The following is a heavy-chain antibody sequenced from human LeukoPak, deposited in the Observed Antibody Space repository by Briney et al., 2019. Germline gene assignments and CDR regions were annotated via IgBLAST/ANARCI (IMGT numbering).Heavy chain of an antibody. D-gene: IGHD4-17*01. Sequence: GGSLRLSCAASGFTFSSYAMHWVRQAPGKGLEWVAVISYDGSNKYYADSVKGRFTITRDNSKNTLYLQMNSLRAEDTAVYYCARGLMTTVTTYDWYFDLWGRGTLVTVSS. CDR3: ARGLMTTVTTYDWYFDL. J-gene: IGHJ2*01. CDR1: GFTFSSYA. CDR2: ISYDGSNK. V-gene: IGHV3-30-3*01.